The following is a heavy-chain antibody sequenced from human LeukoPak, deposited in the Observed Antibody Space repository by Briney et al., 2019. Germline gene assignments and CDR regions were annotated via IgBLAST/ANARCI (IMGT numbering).Heavy chain of an antibody. Sequence: GGSLRFSCAASGFTFSAYDMHWVRQTTAKGLEWVSGIGPPGETFYPGSVKGRLTISRENAKNFLYLQMNSLRAGDTAVYHCARRAAGGTYFDYWGQATLVTVSS. J-gene: IGHJ4*02. CDR2: IGPPGET. CDR1: GFTFSAYD. CDR3: ARRAAGGTYFDY. D-gene: IGHD6-13*01. V-gene: IGHV3-13*04.